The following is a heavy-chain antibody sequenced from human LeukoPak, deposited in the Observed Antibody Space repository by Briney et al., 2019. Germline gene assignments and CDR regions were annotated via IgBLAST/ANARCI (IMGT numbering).Heavy chain of an antibody. D-gene: IGHD2-2*01. V-gene: IGHV1-46*01. CDR1: GYTFTSYY. CDR3: AREDCSSTSCYWFDP. Sequence: ASVKVSCKASGYTFTSYYMHWVRQAPGQGLEWMGIINPSGGSTSYVQKFQGRVTMTRDTSTSTVYMELSSLRSEDTAVYYCAREDCSSTSCYWFDPWGQGTLVTVSS. J-gene: IGHJ5*02. CDR2: INPSGGST.